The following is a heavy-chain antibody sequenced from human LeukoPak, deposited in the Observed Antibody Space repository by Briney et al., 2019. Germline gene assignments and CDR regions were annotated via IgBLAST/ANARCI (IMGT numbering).Heavy chain of an antibody. CDR1: GYTFTGYY. D-gene: IGHD6-6*01. CDR2: VNHNSGGT. V-gene: IGHV1-2*06. Sequence: ASVKVSCKASGYTFTGYYMHWVRQAPGQGLEWMGRVNHNSGGTNYAQKLQGRVTMTRDTSISTAYMELSRLRSDDTAVYYCARDPDDSSSSLYFQHWGQGTLVTVSS. J-gene: IGHJ1*01. CDR3: ARDPDDSSSSLYFQH.